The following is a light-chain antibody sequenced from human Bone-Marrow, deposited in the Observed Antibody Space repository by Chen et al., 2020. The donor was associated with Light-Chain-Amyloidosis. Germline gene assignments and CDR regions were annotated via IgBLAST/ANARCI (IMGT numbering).Light chain of an antibody. CDR3: QQYYTTPWT. Sequence: DIQMTQSPSSLSESVGDRVTITCRASQVLTNPVAWYQQKPGKAPKLLLYAASRLQSGVPSRFSGSESGTEYTLTISSLQPEDFATYYCQQYYTTPWTFGQGTTVEIK. CDR1: QVLTNP. J-gene: IGKJ1*01. CDR2: AAS. V-gene: IGKV1-NL1*01.